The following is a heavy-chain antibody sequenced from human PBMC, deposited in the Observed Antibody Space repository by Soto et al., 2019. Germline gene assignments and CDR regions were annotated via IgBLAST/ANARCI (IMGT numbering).Heavy chain of an antibody. D-gene: IGHD3-10*01. CDR1: GGSISSYY. Sequence: SETLSLTCTVSGGSISSYYWSWIRQPPGKGLEWIGYIYYSGSTNYNPSLKSRVTISVDTSKNQFSLKLSSVTAADTAVYYCASDAGSHGSGCYYNGYYYYGMDVWGQGTTVTVSS. V-gene: IGHV4-59*01. CDR3: ASDAGSHGSGCYYNGYYYYGMDV. CDR2: IYYSGST. J-gene: IGHJ6*02.